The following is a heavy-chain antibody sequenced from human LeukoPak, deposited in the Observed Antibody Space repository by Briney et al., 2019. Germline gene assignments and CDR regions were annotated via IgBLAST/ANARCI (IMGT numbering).Heavy chain of an antibody. D-gene: IGHD4-23*01. CDR2: IYSGGST. J-gene: IGHJ4*02. Sequence: GGSLRLSCAASGFTVGSNYMSWVRQAPGEGLEWVSVIYSGGSTYYADSVKGRFTISRDNSKNTLYLQMNSLRAEDTAVYYCARTTVVKAFDYWGQGTLVTVSS. V-gene: IGHV3-53*01. CDR1: GFTVGSNY. CDR3: ARTTVVKAFDY.